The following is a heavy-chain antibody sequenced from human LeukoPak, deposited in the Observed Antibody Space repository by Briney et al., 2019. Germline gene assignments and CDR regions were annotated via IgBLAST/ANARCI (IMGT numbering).Heavy chain of an antibody. V-gene: IGHV3-7*01. CDR1: GFTFSIYW. D-gene: IGHD3-16*02. J-gene: IGHJ4*02. CDR3: AREIVGFDY. CDR2: IKQDGSEK. Sequence: PGGSLRLSCAASGFTFSIYWMSWARQAPGKGLEWVANIKQDGSEKYYEDSVKGRFTISRDNAKNSLYLQMNSLRAEDTAVYYCAREIVGFDYWGQGTLATVSS.